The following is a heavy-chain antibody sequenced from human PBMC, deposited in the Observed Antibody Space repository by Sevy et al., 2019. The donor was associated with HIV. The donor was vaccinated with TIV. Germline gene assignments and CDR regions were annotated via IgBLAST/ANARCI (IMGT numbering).Heavy chain of an antibody. CDR1: VGSISSYY. V-gene: IGHV4-59*01. Sequence: SETLSLTCTVSVGSISSYYWSWIRQPPGKGLEWIGYIYYSGSTNYNPSLKSRVTISVDTSKNQFSLKLSSVTAADTAVYYCARTLSPTGTGEENWFDPWGQGTLVTVSS. D-gene: IGHD1-1*01. CDR2: IYYSGST. CDR3: ARTLSPTGTGEENWFDP. J-gene: IGHJ5*02.